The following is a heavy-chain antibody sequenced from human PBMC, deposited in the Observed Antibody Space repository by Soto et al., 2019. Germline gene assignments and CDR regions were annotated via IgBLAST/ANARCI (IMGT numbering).Heavy chain of an antibody. J-gene: IGHJ4*02. CDR3: ARDPDY. Sequence: QVQLQESGPGLVKPSQTLSLTCTVSGGSISRGGYYWSWVRQHPGKGLEWIGYIYNSETTYYNPSLKRRVNIFVDKSKNQFSLNLSSVTAADTAVYYGARDPDYWGQGTQVTVSS. CDR1: GGSISRGGYY. CDR2: IYNSETT. V-gene: IGHV4-31*03.